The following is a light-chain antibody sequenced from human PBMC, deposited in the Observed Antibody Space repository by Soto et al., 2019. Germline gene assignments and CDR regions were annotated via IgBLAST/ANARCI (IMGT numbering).Light chain of an antibody. J-gene: IGKJ3*01. CDR1: QDITKD. CDR2: GAS. V-gene: IGKV1-33*01. CDR3: QEYDDLPFI. Sequence: DIPMTQSPSSLSASLGDRITITCQASQDITKDLNWYQQKPGQAPKLLIFGASNLQPGVPSRFSGSGSGTDFTFTIRTLQPEDVGRYFCQEYDDLPFIFGPGTTVDIK.